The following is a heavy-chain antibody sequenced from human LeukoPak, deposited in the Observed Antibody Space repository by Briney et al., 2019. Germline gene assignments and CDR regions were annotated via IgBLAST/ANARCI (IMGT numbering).Heavy chain of an antibody. CDR1: IDSFSNYH. CDR2: VNESGGT. D-gene: IGHD1-26*01. V-gene: IGHV4-34*01. Sequence: SETLSLTCAVYIDSFSNYHWNWIRQTPAKGMEWIGEVNESGGTNISPSLRSRVILSVDTSKNQFSLKLISVTVADAAIYYCARGQGATVPQVGKNWFDPWGQGTRVTVSS. J-gene: IGHJ5*02. CDR3: ARGQGATVPQVGKNWFDP.